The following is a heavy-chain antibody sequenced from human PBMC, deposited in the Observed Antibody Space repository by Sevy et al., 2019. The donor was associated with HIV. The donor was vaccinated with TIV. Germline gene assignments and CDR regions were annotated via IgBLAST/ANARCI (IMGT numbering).Heavy chain of an antibody. J-gene: IGHJ4*02. CDR3: ARKYNSGRHDS. D-gene: IGHD6-19*01. CDR2: IYSGGNT. CDR1: GFTVSSNY. V-gene: IGHV3-53*01. Sequence: GGSLRLSCAASGFTVSSNYMSWVRQAPGKGLEWVLLIYSGGNTYYADSVKGRFTISRDNSKNTLYLQMNSLRAEDTAVYYCARKYNSGRHDSWGQGTLVTVSS.